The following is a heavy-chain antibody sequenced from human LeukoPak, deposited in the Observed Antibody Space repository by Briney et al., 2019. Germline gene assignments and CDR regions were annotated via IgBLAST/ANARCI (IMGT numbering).Heavy chain of an antibody. J-gene: IGHJ4*02. CDR3: ARNLLWFGESPVGY. Sequence: SQTLSLTCTVSGGSISRGDYYWSWIRQPPGKGLEWIGYIYYSGSTYYNPSLKSRVSISVDTSKNQFSLKLSSMTAADTAVYYCARNLLWFGESPVGYWGQGTLVTVSS. CDR1: GGSISRGDYY. CDR2: IYYSGST. V-gene: IGHV4-30-4*08. D-gene: IGHD3-10*01.